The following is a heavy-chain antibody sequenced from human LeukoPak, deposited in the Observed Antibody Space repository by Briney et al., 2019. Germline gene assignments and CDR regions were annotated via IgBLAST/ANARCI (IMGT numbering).Heavy chain of an antibody. CDR1: GFTFSSYW. CDR2: IKQDGSEK. V-gene: IGHV3-7*01. J-gene: IGHJ4*02. CDR3: ARGEWEPPTYYFDN. Sequence: PGGSLRLSCAASGFTFSSYWMSWVRQAPGKGLEWVANIKQDGSEKYYVDSVKGRFTISRDNAKKSLYLQMNSLRAEDTAVYYCARGEWEPPTYYFDNWGQGTLVTVSS. D-gene: IGHD1-26*01.